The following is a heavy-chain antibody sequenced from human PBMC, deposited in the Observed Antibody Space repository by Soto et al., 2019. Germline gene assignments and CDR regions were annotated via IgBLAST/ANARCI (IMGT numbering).Heavy chain of an antibody. CDR3: AKEGRYSSSRGYFDY. CDR1: GFTFSSYG. CDR2: ISGSGGST. J-gene: IGHJ4*02. D-gene: IGHD6-13*01. Sequence: EVQLLESGGGLVQPGGSLRLSCAASGFTFSSYGMSWVRQAPGKGLEWVSGISGSGGSTYYADSVKGRFTISRDNPKNTLYLQMNSLRVEDTAVYYCAKEGRYSSSRGYFDYWGQGTLVTVSS. V-gene: IGHV3-23*01.